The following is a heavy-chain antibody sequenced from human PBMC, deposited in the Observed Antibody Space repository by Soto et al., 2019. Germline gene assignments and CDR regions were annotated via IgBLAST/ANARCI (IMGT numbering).Heavy chain of an antibody. Sequence: ASVKVSCKASGYTFTSFDINWVRQATGQGLEWMGWMNPNSGNTGHSQKFQGRVTITRDTSASTVYMELSSLRSEDTAVYYCASSRITMVPYGMDVWGQGTTVTVSS. J-gene: IGHJ6*02. CDR2: MNPNSGNT. CDR1: GYTFTSFD. CDR3: ASSRITMVPYGMDV. D-gene: IGHD3-10*01. V-gene: IGHV1-8*01.